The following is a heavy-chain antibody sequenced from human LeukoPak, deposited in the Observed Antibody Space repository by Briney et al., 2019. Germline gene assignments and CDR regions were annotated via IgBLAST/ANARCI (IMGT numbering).Heavy chain of an antibody. CDR1: GGTFSSYA. Sequence: SVKVSCKASGGTFSSYAISWMRQAPGQGLEWMGGIIPIFGTANYAQKFQGRVTITTDESTSTAYMELSSLRSEDTAVYYCASGGSSYCGGDCYSTFDYWGQGTLVTVSS. J-gene: IGHJ4*02. CDR2: IIPIFGTA. V-gene: IGHV1-69*05. D-gene: IGHD2-21*02. CDR3: ASGGSSYCGGDCYSTFDY.